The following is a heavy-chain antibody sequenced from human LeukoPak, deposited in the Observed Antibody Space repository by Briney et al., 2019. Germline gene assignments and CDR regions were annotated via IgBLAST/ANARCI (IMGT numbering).Heavy chain of an antibody. Sequence: PGGSLRLSCAASGFTFSSYAMSWVRQAPGKGLEWVSAISGSGGSTYYADSVKGRFTISRDNSKNTLYLQMNSLRAEDTAVYYCAKEDYVIAVAGHFAFDIWGQGTMVTVSS. D-gene: IGHD6-19*01. CDR3: AKEDYVIAVAGHFAFDI. CDR1: GFTFSSYA. V-gene: IGHV3-23*01. CDR2: ISGSGGST. J-gene: IGHJ3*02.